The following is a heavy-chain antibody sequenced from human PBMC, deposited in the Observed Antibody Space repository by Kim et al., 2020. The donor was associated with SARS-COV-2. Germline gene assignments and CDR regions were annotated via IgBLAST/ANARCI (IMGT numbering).Heavy chain of an antibody. V-gene: IGHV4-34*01. CDR1: GGSFSGYY. D-gene: IGHD2-15*01. CDR3: ARGRSFYCSGGSCYRRYYGMDV. Sequence: SETLSLTCAVYGGSFSGYYWSWIRQPPGKGLEWIGEINHSGSTNYNPSLKSRVTISVDTSKNQFSLKLSSVTAADTAVYYCARGRSFYCSGGSCYRRYYGMDVWGQGTTVTVSS. CDR2: INHSGST. J-gene: IGHJ6*02.